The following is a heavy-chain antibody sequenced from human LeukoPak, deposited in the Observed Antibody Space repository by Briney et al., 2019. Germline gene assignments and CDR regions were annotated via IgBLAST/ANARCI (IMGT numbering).Heavy chain of an antibody. V-gene: IGHV4-59*01. CDR2: IYYSGST. J-gene: IGHJ4*02. CDR1: GGSISSYY. CDR3: GGAAGTTTSPPPFDY. D-gene: IGHD6-13*01. Sequence: SETLSLTCTVSGGSISSYYWSWIRQPPRKGLEWIGYIYYSGSTNYNPSLKSRVTISVDTSKNQFSLKLSSVTAADTAVYYCGGAAGTTTSPPPFDYWGQGTLVTVSS.